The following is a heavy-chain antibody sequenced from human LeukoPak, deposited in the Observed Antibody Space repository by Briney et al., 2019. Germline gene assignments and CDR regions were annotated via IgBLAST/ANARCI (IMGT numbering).Heavy chain of an antibody. CDR3: TRRGYSGDAFDI. CDR2: IDPSDSYT. D-gene: IGHD5-12*01. J-gene: IGHJ3*02. CDR1: GYRLTSYW. Sequence: GESLKISCKGSGYRLTSYWISWVRQTPGKGLEWMGRIDPSDSYTRYSPSFQGHVTISADKSISTAYLQWSSLKASDTAMYDCTRRGYSGDAFDIWGQGTMVTVSS. V-gene: IGHV5-10-1*01.